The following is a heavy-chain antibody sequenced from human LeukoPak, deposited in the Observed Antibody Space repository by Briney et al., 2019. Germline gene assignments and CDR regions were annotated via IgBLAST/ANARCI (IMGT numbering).Heavy chain of an antibody. CDR2: ISGSGGST. D-gene: IGHD2/OR15-2a*01. CDR1: GFTFSSYA. J-gene: IGHJ4*02. Sequence: TGGSLRLSCAASGFTFSSYAMSWVRQPPGKGLEWVSAISGSGGSTYYADSVKGRFTISRDNSKNTLYLQMDSLRAEDTAVYYCAKNKGTHGRGDYFDYWGQGTLVTVSS. V-gene: IGHV3-23*01. CDR3: AKNKGTHGRGDYFDY.